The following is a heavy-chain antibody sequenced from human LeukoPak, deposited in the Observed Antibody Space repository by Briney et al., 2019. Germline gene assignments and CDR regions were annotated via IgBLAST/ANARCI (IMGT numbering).Heavy chain of an antibody. Sequence: GGSLRLSCAASGFTFSSYAMRWVRQTPGKGLEWVSAISGSGGSTFYADSVKGRFTISRDNSKNTLYLHMNSLRAEDTAVYYCANALAVAARTFDYWGQGTLVTVSS. D-gene: IGHD6-19*01. CDR3: ANALAVAARTFDY. V-gene: IGHV3-23*01. J-gene: IGHJ4*02. CDR2: ISGSGGST. CDR1: GFTFSSYA.